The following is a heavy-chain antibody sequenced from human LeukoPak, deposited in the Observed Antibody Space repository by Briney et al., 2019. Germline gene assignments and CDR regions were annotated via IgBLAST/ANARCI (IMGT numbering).Heavy chain of an antibody. CDR2: ISAYNGNT. CDR3: ARAWGEDIAARPYYYDY. V-gene: IGHV1-18*01. D-gene: IGHD6-6*01. Sequence: ASVKVSCKASGYTFSNYAISWVRQAPGQGLEWMVWISAYNGNTNYAPKLQGRVTMTTDTSTSAAYMELRSLRSDDTAVYYCARAWGEDIAARPYYYDYWGQGSLVTVSS. CDR1: GYTFSNYA. J-gene: IGHJ4*02.